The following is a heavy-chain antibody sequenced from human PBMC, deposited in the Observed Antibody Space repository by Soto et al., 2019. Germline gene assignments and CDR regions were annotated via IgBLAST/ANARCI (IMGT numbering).Heavy chain of an antibody. Sequence: SETLSLTCADSGGAFSGYYWSWIRQPPGKGREWIGEINHSGVTNYSPSLKSRGTISVDRSTKQFSLKLTSVTAADTAFYYCARDPTGELTPRYHAWFDLWGQGTLVTVSS. CDR2: INHSGVT. V-gene: IGHV4-34*01. D-gene: IGHD2-2*01. CDR1: GGAFSGYY. J-gene: IGHJ5*02. CDR3: ARDPTGELTPRYHAWFDL.